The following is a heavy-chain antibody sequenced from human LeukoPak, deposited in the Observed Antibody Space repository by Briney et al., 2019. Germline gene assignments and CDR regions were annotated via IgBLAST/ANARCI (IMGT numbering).Heavy chain of an antibody. D-gene: IGHD6-6*01. J-gene: IGHJ5*02. V-gene: IGHV4-39*01. Sequence: SETLSLTCTVSGGSISSSSYYWGWIRQPPGKGLEWIGSIYYSGSTYYNPSLKSRVTISVDTSKNQFSLKLSSVTAADTAVYYCARPVHIPGIAARNTNWFDPWGQGTLVTVSS. CDR3: ARPVHIPGIAARNTNWFDP. CDR2: IYYSGST. CDR1: GGSISSSSYY.